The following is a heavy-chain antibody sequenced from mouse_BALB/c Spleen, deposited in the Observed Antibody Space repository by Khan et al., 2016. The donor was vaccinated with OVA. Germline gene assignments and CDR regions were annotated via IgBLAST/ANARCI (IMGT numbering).Heavy chain of an antibody. CDR3: ARKDYYDYDPFPY. V-gene: IGHV3-2*02. J-gene: IGHJ3*01. D-gene: IGHD2-4*01. CDR2: ISYSGNT. CDR1: GYSITSEFA. Sequence: EVKLLESGPGMVKPSQSLSLTCTVTGYSITSEFAWNWIRQFPGNKLEWMGYISYSGNTRYNPSLKSLISITRDTSRNQFFLQLNSVTTEDTATYYCARKDYYDYDPFPYWGHGTLVTVSA.